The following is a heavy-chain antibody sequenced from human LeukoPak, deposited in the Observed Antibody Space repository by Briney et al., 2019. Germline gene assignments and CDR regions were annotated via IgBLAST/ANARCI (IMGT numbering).Heavy chain of an antibody. V-gene: IGHV3-74*01. D-gene: IGHD5-18*01. CDR1: GFTFSRYW. CDR3: AKDIGKNTAITSY. CDR2: INSDGSTT. J-gene: IGHJ4*02. Sequence: SGGSLRLSCAASGFTFSRYWMHWVRQAPGKGLVWVSRINSDGSTTSHADSVKGRFTISRDNSKNTLYLQMNSLRAEDTAVYYCAKDIGKNTAITSYWGQGTLVTVSS.